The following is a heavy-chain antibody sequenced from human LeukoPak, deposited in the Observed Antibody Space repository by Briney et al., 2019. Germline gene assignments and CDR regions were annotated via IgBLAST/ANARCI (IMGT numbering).Heavy chain of an antibody. J-gene: IGHJ4*02. D-gene: IGHD2-2*01. Sequence: ASVKVSCKASGYTFTAYSMHWVRQAPGQGLEYMGWLNPNSGDTNYAQKFQGRVTMTRDTSMSTANMELSGLSFDDTAVYSCARDGEVRQGHCSTTSCPVDYWGQGTLITVSS. CDR2: LNPNSGDT. V-gene: IGHV1-2*02. CDR3: ARDGEVRQGHCSTTSCPVDY. CDR1: GYTFTAYS.